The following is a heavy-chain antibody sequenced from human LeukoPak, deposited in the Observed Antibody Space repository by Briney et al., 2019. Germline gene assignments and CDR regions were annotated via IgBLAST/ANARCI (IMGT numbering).Heavy chain of an antibody. J-gene: IGHJ4*02. D-gene: IGHD2-15*01. CDR2: INQETSET. CDR1: GFSFSSYW. Sequence: GGSLRLSCAASGFSFSSYWMSWVRQAPGKGPEWVANINQETSETYYVDSVRGRFTISRDNAERSLHLQMNSLRVDDTAVYYCAREVDRAFGYLGQGTLVTVSS. CDR3: AREVDRAFGY. V-gene: IGHV3-7*01.